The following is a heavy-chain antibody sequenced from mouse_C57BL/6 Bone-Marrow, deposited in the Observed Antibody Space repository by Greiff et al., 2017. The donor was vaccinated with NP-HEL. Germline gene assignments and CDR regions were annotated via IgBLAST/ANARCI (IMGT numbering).Heavy chain of an antibody. Sequence: QVQLQQSGPELVKPGASVKISCTASGYAFSSSWMNWVKQRPGKGLEWIGRIYPGDGDTNYNGKFKGKATLTADKSSSTAYMQLSSLTSEDSAVYFGASPYDYDWFAYWGQGTLVTVSA. CDR2: IYPGDGDT. V-gene: IGHV1-82*01. J-gene: IGHJ3*01. CDR3: ASPYDYDWFAY. CDR1: GYAFSSSW. D-gene: IGHD2-4*01.